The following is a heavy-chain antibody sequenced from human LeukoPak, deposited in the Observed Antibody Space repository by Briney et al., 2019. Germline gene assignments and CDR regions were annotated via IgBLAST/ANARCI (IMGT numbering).Heavy chain of an antibody. J-gene: IGHJ3*02. V-gene: IGHV3-30*18. CDR1: GFTFSSYG. CDR2: ISYDGSNK. Sequence: PGGSLRLSCAASGFTFSSYGMHWVRQAPGKGLEWVAVISYDGSNKYYADSVKGRFTISRDNSENTLYLQMNSLRAEDTAVYYCANLLAPTQYGDVAAFDIWGQGTMVTVSS. D-gene: IGHD4-17*01. CDR3: ANLLAPTQYGDVAAFDI.